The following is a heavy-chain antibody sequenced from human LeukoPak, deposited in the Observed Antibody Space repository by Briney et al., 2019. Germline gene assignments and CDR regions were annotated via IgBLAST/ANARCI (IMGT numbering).Heavy chain of an antibody. CDR1: GFTFSSYA. CDR3: AKVGSIAADFDY. V-gene: IGHV3-23*01. J-gene: IGHJ4*02. CDR2: ISGSGGST. D-gene: IGHD6-6*01. Sequence: GASLRLSCAASGFTFSSYAMSWVRQAPGKGLEWDSAISGSGGSTYYADSVKGRFTISRDNSKNTLYLQMNSLRAEDTAVYYCAKVGSIAADFDYWGQGTLVTVSS.